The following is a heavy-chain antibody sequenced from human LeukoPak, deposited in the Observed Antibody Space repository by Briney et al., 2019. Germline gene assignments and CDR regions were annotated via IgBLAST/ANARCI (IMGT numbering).Heavy chain of an antibody. CDR2: INISGST. CDR3: ARERTLSGSFFDY. J-gene: IGHJ4*02. D-gene: IGHD1-26*01. V-gene: IGHV4-4*07. CDR1: GGSISSYY. Sequence: SETLSLTCTVSGGSISSYYWSWIRQPAGKGLEWIGRINISGSTNYNPPLKSRVTISLDTSKNQFSVRLSSVTAADTAVYYCARERTLSGSFFDYWGQGTLVTVSS.